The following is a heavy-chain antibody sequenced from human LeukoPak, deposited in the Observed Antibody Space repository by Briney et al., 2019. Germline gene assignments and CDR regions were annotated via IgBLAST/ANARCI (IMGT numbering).Heavy chain of an antibody. V-gene: IGHV4-59*12. CDR1: GVSITTYY. CDR2: FSYSGST. Sequence: PSETLSLPCTVSGVSITTYYWSWIRQPPGKGLEWIGFFSYSGSTNYNPSLKSRVTISVDTSKNQFSLKLSSVTAADTAVYYCARGRQNDYWGQGTLVTVSS. J-gene: IGHJ4*02. CDR3: ARGRQNDY.